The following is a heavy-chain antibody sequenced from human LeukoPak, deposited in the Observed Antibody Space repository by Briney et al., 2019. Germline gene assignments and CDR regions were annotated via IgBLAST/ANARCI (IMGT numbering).Heavy chain of an antibody. D-gene: IGHD3-9*01. CDR3: AKDPYYDILTAPSFDY. V-gene: IGHV3-9*01. Sequence: GGSLRLSCAASGFTFSQYWMSWVRQAPGKGLEWVSGISWNSGSIGYADSVKGRFTISRDNAKNYLYLQMNSLRAEDTALYYCAKDPYYDILTAPSFDYWGQGTLVTVSS. CDR1: GFTFSQYW. J-gene: IGHJ4*02. CDR2: ISWNSGSI.